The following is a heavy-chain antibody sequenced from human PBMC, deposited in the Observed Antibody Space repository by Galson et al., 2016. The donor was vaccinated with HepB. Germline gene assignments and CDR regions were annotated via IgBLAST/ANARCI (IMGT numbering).Heavy chain of an antibody. Sequence: SLRLSCAASAFSFSSYSMNWVRQAPGRGLEWISYISSTRTITYYADSVKGRFTISRDNAKNSLYLQMDSLRDDDTAVYYCARKGPFGPFDYWGHGTLVSVSS. J-gene: IGHJ4*01. CDR2: ISSTRTIT. CDR3: ARKGPFGPFDY. CDR1: AFSFSSYS. D-gene: IGHD2/OR15-2a*01. V-gene: IGHV3-48*02.